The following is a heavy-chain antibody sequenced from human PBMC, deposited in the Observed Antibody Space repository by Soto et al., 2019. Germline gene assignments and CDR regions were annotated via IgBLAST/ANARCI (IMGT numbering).Heavy chain of an antibody. Sequence: QVQLVQSGAELKKPGSSVKVSCQASGGTFSNYAISWVRQAPGQGLEWMGKIIPIFGTTNYAQNFRGRVTITADEHTPTSXMELSSLRSDDTALYYCARELPPAPGSFREDALDIWGQGTMITVSS. CDR3: ARELPPAPGSFREDALDI. CDR2: IIPIFGTT. CDR1: GGTFSNYA. D-gene: IGHD6-13*01. V-gene: IGHV1-69*15. J-gene: IGHJ3*02.